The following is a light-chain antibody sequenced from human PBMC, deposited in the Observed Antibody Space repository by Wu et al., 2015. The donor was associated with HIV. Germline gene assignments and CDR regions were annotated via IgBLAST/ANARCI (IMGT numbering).Light chain of an antibody. CDR3: QQRSNWPPLT. V-gene: IGKV3-11*01. CDR2: DAT. CDR1: QNVYSK. Sequence: EIVMTQFPATLSVSPGERATLSCRASQNVYSKLAWYQQKRGHGPRLLIYDATIRATGVPARFSGSGSGTDFTLAISSLEPEDFAVYYCQQRSNWPPLTFGGGTKVEIK. J-gene: IGKJ4*01.